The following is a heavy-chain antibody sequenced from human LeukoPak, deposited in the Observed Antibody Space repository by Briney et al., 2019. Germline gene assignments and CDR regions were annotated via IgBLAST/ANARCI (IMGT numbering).Heavy chain of an antibody. Sequence: ASVKVSCKASGYTFTNNFMHWVRQAPGQGLEWMGIINPSGDNTWYAQKFQGRVTMTRDMATSTDYMEVSSLRSEDTAVYYCARVRSPYDFWSGSPQWDSYYYYMDVWGKGTTVTVSS. D-gene: IGHD3-3*01. J-gene: IGHJ6*03. CDR3: ARVRSPYDFWSGSPQWDSYYYYMDV. CDR1: GYTFTNNF. V-gene: IGHV1-46*01. CDR2: INPSGDNT.